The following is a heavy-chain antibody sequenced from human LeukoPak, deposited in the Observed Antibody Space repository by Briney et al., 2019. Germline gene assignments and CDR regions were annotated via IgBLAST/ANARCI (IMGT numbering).Heavy chain of an antibody. CDR3: ARDGKYYDFWSGYYALYYFDY. V-gene: IGHV1-18*01. Sequence: GASVKVSCKASGYTFTSYGISWVRQAPGQGLEWMGWISAYNGNTNYAQKLQGRVTMTTDTFTSTAYMELRSLRSDDTAVYYCARDGKYYDFWSGYYALYYFDYWGQGTLVTVSS. D-gene: IGHD3-3*01. J-gene: IGHJ4*02. CDR1: GYTFTSYG. CDR2: ISAYNGNT.